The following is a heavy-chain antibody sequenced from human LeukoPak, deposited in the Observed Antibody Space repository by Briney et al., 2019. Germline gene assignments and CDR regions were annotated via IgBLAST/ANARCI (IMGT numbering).Heavy chain of an antibody. Sequence: GGSLRLSCAASGFTFTAYNMNWVRQAPGKGLEWVSSISSTGTYLYYADSVKGRFTISRDNAKNSLYLQMDSLRVEDTAVYYCARDPYSGNYGAYYYYYMDVWGKGTTVTISS. CDR3: ARDPYSGNYGAYYYYYMDV. CDR2: ISSTGTYL. D-gene: IGHD1-26*01. CDR1: GFTFTAYN. V-gene: IGHV3-21*06. J-gene: IGHJ6*03.